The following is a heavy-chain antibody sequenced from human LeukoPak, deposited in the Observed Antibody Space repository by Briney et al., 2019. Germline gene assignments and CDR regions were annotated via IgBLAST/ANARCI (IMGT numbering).Heavy chain of an antibody. V-gene: IGHV1-18*01. CDR2: ISAYNGQT. CDR3: ARDNFWSDYTYGMDV. J-gene: IGHJ6*02. Sequence: ASVKVSCKASGYTFTSYAISGVRQAPGQGREGMGWISAYNGQTNYAQKLQGRVTMTTDTSTSTAYLELRSLRSDDTAVYYCARDNFWSDYTYGMDVWGQGTTVTVSS. CDR1: GYTFTSYA. D-gene: IGHD3-3*01.